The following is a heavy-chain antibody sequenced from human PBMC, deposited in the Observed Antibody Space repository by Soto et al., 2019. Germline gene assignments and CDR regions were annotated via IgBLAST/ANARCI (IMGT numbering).Heavy chain of an antibody. Sequence: VQLVETGGGLIQPGGSLRLSCAASGFTVSTNYMSWVRQAPGKGLEWVSVIHSDGSTYYADSVKGRFTISRDNSKNTLYLQMNSLRAEDTAVYSCARVDNYGGNFGHFDYWGQGTLVTVSS. CDR2: IHSDGST. CDR1: GFTVSTNY. V-gene: IGHV3-53*02. J-gene: IGHJ4*02. CDR3: ARVDNYGGNFGHFDY. D-gene: IGHD4-17*01.